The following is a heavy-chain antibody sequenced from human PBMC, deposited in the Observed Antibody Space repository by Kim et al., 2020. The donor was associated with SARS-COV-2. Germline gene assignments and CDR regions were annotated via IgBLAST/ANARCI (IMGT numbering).Heavy chain of an antibody. J-gene: IGHJ5*02. Sequence: NNTPPRKIRVTISVDTSKDQFSVTMSSVTAADTAVYYCARHLSYTWFDPWGQGTLVTVSS. V-gene: IGHV4-39*01. CDR3: ARHLSYTWFDP.